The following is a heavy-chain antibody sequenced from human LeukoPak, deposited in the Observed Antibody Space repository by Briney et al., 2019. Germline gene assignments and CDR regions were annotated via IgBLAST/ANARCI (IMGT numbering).Heavy chain of an antibody. CDR2: IYYSGST. J-gene: IGHJ3*02. V-gene: IGHV4-59*01. CDR1: GGSISSYY. CDR3: ARDRYCSGGSCVGLDI. Sequence: SETVSLTCTVSGGSISSYYWSWIRQPPGKGLEWIGYIYYSGSTNYNPSLKSRVTISVDTSKNQFSLKLSSVTAADTAVYYCARDRYCSGGSCVGLDIWGQGTMVTVSS. D-gene: IGHD2-15*01.